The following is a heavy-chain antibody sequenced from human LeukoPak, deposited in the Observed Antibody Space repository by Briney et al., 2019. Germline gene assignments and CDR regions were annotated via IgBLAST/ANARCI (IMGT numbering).Heavy chain of an antibody. Sequence: SETLSLTCTVSGGSISSGDYYWSWIRHPPGKGLEWIGYIYYSGSTYYNPSLKSRVTISVDTSKNQFSLKLSSVTAADTAVYYCARVVVGGYSYGPLDYWGQGTLVTVSS. J-gene: IGHJ4*02. V-gene: IGHV4-30-4*01. CDR1: GGSISSGDYY. CDR3: ARVVVGGYSYGPLDY. D-gene: IGHD5-18*01. CDR2: IYYSGST.